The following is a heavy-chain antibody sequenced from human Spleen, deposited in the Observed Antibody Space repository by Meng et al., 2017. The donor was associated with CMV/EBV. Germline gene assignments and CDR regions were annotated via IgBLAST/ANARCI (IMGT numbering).Heavy chain of an antibody. Sequence: GESLKISCAASRFSSNDFAMHWLRQVPGKGLEWVSAISGSGGSTYYADSVKGRFTISRDNSKNTLYLQMNSLRAEDTAVYYCAKLEKGAGTRGKLELQWYWGQGTLVTVSS. CDR2: ISGSGGST. CDR3: AKLEKGAGTRGKLELQWY. J-gene: IGHJ4*02. CDR1: RFSSNDFA. D-gene: IGHD1-7*01. V-gene: IGHV3-23*01.